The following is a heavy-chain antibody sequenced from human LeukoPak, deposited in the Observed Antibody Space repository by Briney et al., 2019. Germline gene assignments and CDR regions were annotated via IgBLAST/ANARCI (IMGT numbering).Heavy chain of an antibody. D-gene: IGHD3-22*01. V-gene: IGHV4-39*01. J-gene: IGHJ1*01. CDR2: IYYSGRT. Sequence: SEALSLTRTLFGDSVSRSVPYWGWIRQPRGEWLGWIGIIYYSGRTYYSPSLKSRVTLSVNMSNNQFSLTLSSVTAADTALYFYARRRYYDSSGYLEWGQGTLVTVSS. CDR3: ARRRYYDSSGYLE. CDR1: GDSVSRSVPY.